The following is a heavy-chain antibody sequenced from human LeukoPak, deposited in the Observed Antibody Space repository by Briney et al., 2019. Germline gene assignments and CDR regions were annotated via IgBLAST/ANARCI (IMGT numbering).Heavy chain of an antibody. V-gene: IGHV3-23*01. D-gene: IGHD6-19*01. CDR2: ISASGGST. CDR3: AVFEGQRLEGIAVAGGAQMAY. J-gene: IGHJ4*02. Sequence: PGGSLRLSCAASGFTFTNYAMHWVRQAPGKGLEWVSSISASGGSTWYADSVRGRFTISRDNSKNVFYLQMNSLRAEDTAVYYCAVFEGQRLEGIAVAGGAQMAYWGQGTLVTVSS. CDR1: GFTFTNYA.